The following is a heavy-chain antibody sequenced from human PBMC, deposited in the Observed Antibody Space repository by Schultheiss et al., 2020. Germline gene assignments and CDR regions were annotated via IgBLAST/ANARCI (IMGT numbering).Heavy chain of an antibody. V-gene: IGHV4-34*01. Sequence: SATLSLTCAVYGGSFSGYSGSWIRQHPGKGLEWIGEINHSESTNYNPSLKSRVTISVDTSKNQFSLKLSSVTAAGTAVYYCARPGRFNWNYVGWGQGTLVTGSS. J-gene: IGHJ4*02. CDR1: GGSFSGYS. CDR2: INHSEST. CDR3: ARPGRFNWNYVG. D-gene: IGHD1-7*01.